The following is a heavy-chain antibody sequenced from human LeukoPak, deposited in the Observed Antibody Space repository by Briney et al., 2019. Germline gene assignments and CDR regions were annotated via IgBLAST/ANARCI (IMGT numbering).Heavy chain of an antibody. J-gene: IGHJ4*02. CDR2: IIPIFGTA. CDR3: AGFQWELLLG. CDR1: GGTFSSYA. V-gene: IGHV1-69*13. D-gene: IGHD1-26*01. Sequence: GASVKVSFTASGGTFSSYAISWVRQAPGQGLEWMGGIIPIFGTANYAQKFQGRVTITADESTSTAYMELSGLRSEDTAVYYCAGFQWELLLGWGQGTLVTVSS.